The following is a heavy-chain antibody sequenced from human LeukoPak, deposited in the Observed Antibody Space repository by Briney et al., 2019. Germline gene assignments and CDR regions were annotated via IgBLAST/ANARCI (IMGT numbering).Heavy chain of an antibody. CDR1: GVSISSSY. D-gene: IGHD6-13*01. CDR3: ARDAAGTDY. Sequence: SETLSLTCTVSGVSISSSYWSWIRQPPGKRLEWIGYIHYSGNTNYNPSLKSRVTISVDTSKNQFSLKLRFLTAADTAVYYCARDAAGTDYWGQGTLVTVSS. V-gene: IGHV4-59*01. CDR2: IHYSGNT. J-gene: IGHJ4*02.